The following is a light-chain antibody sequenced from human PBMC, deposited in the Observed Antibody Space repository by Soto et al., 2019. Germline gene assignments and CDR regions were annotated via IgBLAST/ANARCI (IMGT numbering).Light chain of an antibody. Sequence: EIVLTQSPATLSLSPGERATLSCRASQSVSSYLAWYQQKPGQAPRLLIYDASTRATGIPARFSGSGSGTDLTLTISRLEPEDFAVYYCQQYGSSPYTFGQGTKVDSK. CDR3: QQYGSSPYT. CDR1: QSVSSY. J-gene: IGKJ2*01. CDR2: DAS. V-gene: IGKV3-11*01.